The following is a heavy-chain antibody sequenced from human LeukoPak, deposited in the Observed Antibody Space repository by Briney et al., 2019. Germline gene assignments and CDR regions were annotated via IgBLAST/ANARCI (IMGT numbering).Heavy chain of an antibody. CDR3: AIDLVLGNATDY. CDR1: GGSLWSFY. D-gene: IGHD3-3*02. V-gene: IGHV4-4*07. Sequence: PSETLSLTCTVSGGSLWSFYWSWVRQPAGKGLEWIGRLYNNGSANYNPSLKSRVTISVDTSKNQFSLKLSSVTAADTAVYYCAIDLVLGNATDYWGQGTLVTVSS. CDR2: LYNNGSA. J-gene: IGHJ4*02.